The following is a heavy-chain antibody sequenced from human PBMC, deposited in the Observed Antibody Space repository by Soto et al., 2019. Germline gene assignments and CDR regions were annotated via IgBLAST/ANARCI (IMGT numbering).Heavy chain of an antibody. D-gene: IGHD3-3*01. CDR3: ASVGGGFGVSPGPDYYYYGMDV. CDR2: IWYDGSNK. CDR1: GFTFSSYG. J-gene: IGHJ6*02. Sequence: GGSLRLSCAASGFTFSSYGMHWVRQAPGKGLEWVAVIWYDGSNKYYADSVKGRFTISRDNSKNTLYLQMNSLRAEDTAVYYCASVGGGFGVSPGPDYYYYGMDVWGQGTTVTVSS. V-gene: IGHV3-33*01.